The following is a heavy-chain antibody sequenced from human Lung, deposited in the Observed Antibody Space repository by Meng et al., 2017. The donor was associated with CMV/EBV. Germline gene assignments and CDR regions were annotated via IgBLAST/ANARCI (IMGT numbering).Heavy chain of an antibody. J-gene: IGHJ4*02. CDR1: GFTFDDYT. CDR2: ISWDGGST. CDR3: AKEGRYCSSTSCFYYFDY. Sequence: GGSLRPXCAASGFTFDDYTMHWVRQAPGKGLEWVSLISWDGGSTYYADSVKGRFTISRDNSKNSLYLQMNSLRTEDTALYYCAKEGRYCSSTSCFYYFDYWXQGNXVNGAS. D-gene: IGHD2-2*01. V-gene: IGHV3-43*01.